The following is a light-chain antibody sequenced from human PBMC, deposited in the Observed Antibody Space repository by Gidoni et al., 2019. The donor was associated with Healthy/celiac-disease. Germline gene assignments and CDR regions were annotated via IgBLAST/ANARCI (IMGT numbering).Light chain of an antibody. J-gene: IGLJ1*01. CDR1: SSDVGSYNL. CDR3: CSYAGSSTRYV. CDR2: EVS. Sequence: QSALTQPASVSGSPGQSIPISCTGTSSDVGSYNLVSWYQQHPGKAPKLMIYEVSKRPSGVSNRFSGSKSGNTASLTISGRQAEDEADYYCCSYAGSSTRYVFGTGTKVTVL. V-gene: IGLV2-23*02.